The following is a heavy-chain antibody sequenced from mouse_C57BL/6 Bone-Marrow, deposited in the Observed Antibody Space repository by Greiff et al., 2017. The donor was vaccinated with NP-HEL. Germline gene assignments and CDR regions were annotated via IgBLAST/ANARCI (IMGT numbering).Heavy chain of an antibody. V-gene: IGHV1-81*01. CDR1: GYTFTSYG. J-gene: IGHJ3*01. Sequence: VQLQQSGAELARPGASVKLSCKASGYTFTSYGISWVKQRTGQGLEWIGEIYPRSGNTYYNEKFKGQATLTADKSSSTAYMELRSLTSEDSAVYFCARSRHYYGSRGAYWGQGTLVTVSA. D-gene: IGHD1-1*01. CDR2: IYPRSGNT. CDR3: ARSRHYYGSRGAY.